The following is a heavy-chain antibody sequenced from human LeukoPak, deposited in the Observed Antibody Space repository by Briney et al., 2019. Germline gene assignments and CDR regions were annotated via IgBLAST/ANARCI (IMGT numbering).Heavy chain of an antibody. V-gene: IGHV3-48*01. CDR2: ISSSSSTI. CDR1: GFTFSSYS. CDR3: ARGHYDFWSGPSGGNWFDP. D-gene: IGHD3-3*01. Sequence: QPGGSLRLSCAASGFTFSSYSMNWVRQAPGKGLEWVSYISSSSSTIYYADSVKGRFTISRDNAKNSLYLQMNSLRAEDTAVYYCARGHYDFWSGPSGGNWFDPWGQGTLVTVSS. J-gene: IGHJ5*02.